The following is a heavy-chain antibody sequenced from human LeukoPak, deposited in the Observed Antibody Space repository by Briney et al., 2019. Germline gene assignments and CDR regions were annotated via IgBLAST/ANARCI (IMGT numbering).Heavy chain of an antibody. J-gene: IGHJ4*02. CDR2: ISYDGSNK. CDR3: AKVRYSSGWLDLDY. Sequence: QPGGSLRLSCAASGFTFSSYGMHWVRQAPGKGLEWVAVISYDGSNKYYADSVKGRFTISRDNSKNTLYLQMNSLRAEDTAVYYCAKVRYSSGWLDLDYWGQGTLVTVSS. D-gene: IGHD6-19*01. CDR1: GFTFSSYG. V-gene: IGHV3-30*18.